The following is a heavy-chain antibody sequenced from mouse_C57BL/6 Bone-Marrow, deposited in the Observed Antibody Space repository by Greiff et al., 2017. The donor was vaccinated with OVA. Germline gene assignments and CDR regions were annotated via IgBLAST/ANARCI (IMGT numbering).Heavy chain of an antibody. CDR1: GFTFSSYG. V-gene: IGHV5-6*01. D-gene: IGHD2-3*01. Sequence: EVKLMESGGDLVKPGGSLKLSCAASGFTFSSYGMSWVRQTPDKRLEWVATISSGGSYTYYPDSVKGRFTISRDNAKNTLYLQMSSLKSEDTAMYYCARQRDGYYLHWYFDVWGTGTTVTVSS. CDR2: ISSGGSYT. CDR3: ARQRDGYYLHWYFDV. J-gene: IGHJ1*03.